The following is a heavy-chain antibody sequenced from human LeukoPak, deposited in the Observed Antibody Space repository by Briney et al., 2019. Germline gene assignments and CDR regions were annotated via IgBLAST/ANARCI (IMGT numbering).Heavy chain of an antibody. Sequence: GESLRISCKGSGYSFTSYWISWVRQMPGKGLEWMGRIDPSDSYTNYSPSFQGHVTISADKSISTAYLQWSSLEASDTAMYYCARHPGGYGLYYYYGVDVWGQGTTVTVSS. CDR2: IDPSDSYT. V-gene: IGHV5-10-1*01. D-gene: IGHD5-12*01. CDR1: GYSFTSYW. CDR3: ARHPGGYGLYYYYGVDV. J-gene: IGHJ6*02.